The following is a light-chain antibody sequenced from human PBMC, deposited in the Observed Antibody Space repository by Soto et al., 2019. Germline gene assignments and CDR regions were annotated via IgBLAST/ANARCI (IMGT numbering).Light chain of an antibody. CDR2: AAS. Sequence: DIQMTQSPSTLSASVGDRVTITCRASQSIRRSLNWYQQKPGKAPKLLIYAASSLQSGVPSKFSGSGYGTDFTLTITSLQSEDFAIYYCQQSYSSPRTFGQGTKVDIK. J-gene: IGKJ1*01. CDR1: QSIRRS. CDR3: QQSYSSPRT. V-gene: IGKV1-39*01.